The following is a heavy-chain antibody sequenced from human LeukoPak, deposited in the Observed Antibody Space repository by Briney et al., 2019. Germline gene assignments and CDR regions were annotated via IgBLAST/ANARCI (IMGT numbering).Heavy chain of an antibody. D-gene: IGHD6-13*01. Sequence: GGSLRLSCAASGFTFSSSWIHWVRQAPGKGLVWVSRINKDGSVTDYAESVKGRFSISRDNAKNALYLQMNSLRAEDSAVYYCARTLVAAPGTKGGPWGQGTLVSVSS. J-gene: IGHJ5*02. CDR3: ARTLVAAPGTKGGP. CDR2: INKDGSVT. V-gene: IGHV3-74*01. CDR1: GFTFSSSW.